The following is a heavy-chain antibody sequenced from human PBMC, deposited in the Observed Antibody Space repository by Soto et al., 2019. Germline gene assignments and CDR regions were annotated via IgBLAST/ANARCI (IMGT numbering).Heavy chain of an antibody. CDR3: ARQQLLVLNAFDI. V-gene: IGHV4-59*01. CDR1: GGSISSYY. J-gene: IGHJ3*02. CDR2: IYYSGST. D-gene: IGHD6-19*01. Sequence: QVQLQESGPGLVKPSETLSLTCTVSGGSISSYYWSWIRQPPGKGLEWIGYIYYSGSTNYNPSLTRRVTISVDASKDQFSLKLSSLTAADSAVYYCARQQLLVLNAFDIWGQGTMVTVSS.